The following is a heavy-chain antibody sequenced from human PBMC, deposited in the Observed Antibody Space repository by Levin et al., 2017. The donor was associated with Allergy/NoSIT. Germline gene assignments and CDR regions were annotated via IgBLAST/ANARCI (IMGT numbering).Heavy chain of an antibody. CDR3: ARRLGGSAMVWMGPFQH. Sequence: PSQTLSLTCAVSVVSINSGGYYWSWVRQHPGKGLEWIGFISYSGSTYYNLSLKSRVGISLDTSKNQFSLKLTSVTAADTAVYYCARRLGGSAMVWMGPFQHWGQGTLVTVSS. D-gene: IGHD5-18*01. J-gene: IGHJ1*01. CDR2: ISYSGST. CDR1: VVSINSGGYY. V-gene: IGHV4-31*11.